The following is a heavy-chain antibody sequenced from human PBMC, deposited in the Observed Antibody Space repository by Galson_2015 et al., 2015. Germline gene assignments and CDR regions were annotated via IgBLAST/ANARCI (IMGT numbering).Heavy chain of an antibody. J-gene: IGHJ4*02. V-gene: IGHV3-7*01. CDR3: AAGGGWLTEF. D-gene: IGHD6-19*01. Sequence: SLRLSCAGSGFTFSGYWMSWVRQAPGKGLEWVANINQDESEINYVDSLKGRFTVSGDNAKKSLYLQTNNLRVEDTAVYYCAAGGGWLTEFWGQGTLVTVSS. CDR2: INQDESEI. CDR1: GFTFSGYW.